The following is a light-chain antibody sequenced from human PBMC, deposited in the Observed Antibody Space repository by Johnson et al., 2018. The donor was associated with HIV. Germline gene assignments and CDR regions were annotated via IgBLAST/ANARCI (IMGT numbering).Light chain of an antibody. V-gene: IGLV1-51*02. CDR2: ENN. J-gene: IGLJ1*01. CDR3: GTWDSSLKAYV. CDR1: SSNIGNNY. Sequence: SVLTQPPSVSAAPGQKVTISCSGSSSNIGNNYVSWYQQLPGTAPKLLIYENNKRPSGIPDRFSGSKSVTSATLGITGLQTGDEAYYYCGTWDSSLKAYVFGTGTKVTVL.